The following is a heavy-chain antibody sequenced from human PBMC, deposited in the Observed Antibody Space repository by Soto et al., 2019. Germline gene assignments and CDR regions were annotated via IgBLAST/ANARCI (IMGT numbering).Heavy chain of an antibody. CDR2: IYYSGST. D-gene: IGHD2-15*01. CDR3: ARVVAATSHYFDY. V-gene: IGHV4-59*01. CDR1: GGSISTYD. Sequence: PSETLSLTCTVSGGSISTYDWNWIRKSPGKGLEWIGCIYYSGSTNYNPSLKSRVTISVDTSKNQFSLKLSSVTAADTAVYYCARVVAATSHYFDYWGQGALVTVSS. J-gene: IGHJ4*02.